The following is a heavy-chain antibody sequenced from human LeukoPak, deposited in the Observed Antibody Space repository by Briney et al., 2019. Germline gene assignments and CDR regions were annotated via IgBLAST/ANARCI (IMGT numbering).Heavy chain of an antibody. CDR2: IHTSGST. Sequence: SQTLSLTCTVSGVSISSGPCYWTWIRQPAGKGLEWIGRIHTSGSTSYNPSLKSRVTISVDTSKNQFSLKLSSVTAADTAVYYCARVYSYGYSPYWYFDLWGRGTLVTVSS. CDR1: GVSISSGPCY. V-gene: IGHV4-61*02. CDR3: ARVYSYGYSPYWYFDL. J-gene: IGHJ2*01. D-gene: IGHD5-18*01.